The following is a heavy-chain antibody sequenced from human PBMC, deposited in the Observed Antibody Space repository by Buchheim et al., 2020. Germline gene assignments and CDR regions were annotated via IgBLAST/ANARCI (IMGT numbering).Heavy chain of an antibody. CDR2: IKQDGSEK. CDR1: GFTFSSYW. J-gene: IGHJ6*02. CDR3: ARDQGTEGYCSGDSCYYYYGLDV. Sequence: EVQLVESGGGLVQPGGSLRLSCAASGFTFSSYWMSWVRQAPGKGLEWVANIKQDGSEKYYVDSVKGRFTISRDNAKNSLYVQMNSLRAEDTAVYYCARDQGTEGYCSGDSCYYYYGLDVWGQGTT. D-gene: IGHD2-15*01. V-gene: IGHV3-7*01.